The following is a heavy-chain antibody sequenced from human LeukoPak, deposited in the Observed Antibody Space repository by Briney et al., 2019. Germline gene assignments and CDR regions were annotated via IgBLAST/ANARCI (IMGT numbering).Heavy chain of an antibody. CDR3: ARVHLPRPYGYDY. Sequence: SVKVSCKASGYTFTGYYMHWVRQAPGQGLEWMGGIIPIFGTTHYTQRFQGRVTITADESTSTAYMELSSLRSEDTAMYYCARVHLPRPYGYDYWGQGTLVTVSS. CDR1: GYTFTGYY. V-gene: IGHV1-69*13. J-gene: IGHJ4*02. D-gene: IGHD5-18*01. CDR2: IIPIFGTT.